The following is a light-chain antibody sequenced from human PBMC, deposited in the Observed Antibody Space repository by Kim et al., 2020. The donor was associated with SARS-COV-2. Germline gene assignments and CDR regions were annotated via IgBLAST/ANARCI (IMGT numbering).Light chain of an antibody. J-gene: IGKJ4*02. CDR1: QTISNY. CDR2: AAS. V-gene: IGKV1-39*01. Sequence: ASVGDRVTIPCRASQTISNYLNWFQQKPGIAPKPLIYAASNLQSGVPSRFSDSGSGTHFTLTISSLQPEDFATYFCQQYNSNPFTFGRGTKVDIK. CDR3: QQYNSNPFT.